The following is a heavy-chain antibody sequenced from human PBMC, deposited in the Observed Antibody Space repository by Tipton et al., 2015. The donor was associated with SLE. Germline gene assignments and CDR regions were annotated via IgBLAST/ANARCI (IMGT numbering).Heavy chain of an antibody. Sequence: TLSLTCTVSGDSISRFYWSWIRQPPGTGLEWIGYIYYSGSTKYNPSLQSRITISLDTSKNQLSLKLYSMTAADTAVYYCVRASQITNGYYYYYGMDVWGQGTSVTVSS. CDR3: VRASQITNGYYYYYGMDV. CDR2: IYYSGST. V-gene: IGHV4-59*01. D-gene: IGHD2-8*01. J-gene: IGHJ6*02. CDR1: GDSISRFY.